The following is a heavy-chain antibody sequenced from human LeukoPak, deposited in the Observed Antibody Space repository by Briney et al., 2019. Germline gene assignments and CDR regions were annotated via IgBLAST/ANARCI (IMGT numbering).Heavy chain of an antibody. CDR2: IYWNDDQ. V-gene: IGHV2-5*01. Sequence: SGPTLVNPTQTLTLTCTFSGFSLSSSGVGVGWIRQPPGKALEWLALIYWNDDQRYSPSLKSRLTITKDTSKNQVVLTMTNMDPVDTATYYCAHNGITIFGPYYYGMDVWGQGTTVTVSS. CDR3: AHNGITIFGPYYYGMDV. J-gene: IGHJ6*02. D-gene: IGHD3-3*01. CDR1: GFSLSSSGVG.